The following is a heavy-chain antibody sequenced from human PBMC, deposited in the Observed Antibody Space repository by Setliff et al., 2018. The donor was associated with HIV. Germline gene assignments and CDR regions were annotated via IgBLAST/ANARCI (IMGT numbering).Heavy chain of an antibody. V-gene: IGHV4-39*07. CDR2: IYYSGST. J-gene: IGHJ4*02. CDR3: ARGEFYCGTDCYWSSFDY. Sequence: SETLSLTCTVSGGSIYGSDYYWGWIRQPPGKGLESIGSIYYSGSTYYKPSLRSRVTISVDTSKNHFSLRLSSVTAADTAVYYCARGEFYCGTDCYWSSFDYWGQGILVTVSS. CDR1: GGSIYGSDYY. D-gene: IGHD2-21*02.